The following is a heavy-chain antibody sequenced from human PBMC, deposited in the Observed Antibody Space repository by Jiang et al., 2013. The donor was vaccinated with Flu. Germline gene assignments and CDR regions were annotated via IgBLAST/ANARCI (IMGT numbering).Heavy chain of an antibody. J-gene: IGHJ4*02. CDR3: ARLRPIHDYGDYGAYVPLYGRLYYFDY. CDR2: IYYSGST. D-gene: IGHD4-17*01. CDR1: GGSISSSSYY. V-gene: IGHV4-39*01. Sequence: GLVKPSETLSLTCTVSGGSISSSSYYWGWIRQPPGKGLEWIGSIYYSGSTYYNPSLKSRVTISVDTSKNQFSLKLSSVTAADTAVYYCARLRPIHDYGDYGAYVPLYGRLYYFDYWGQGTLVTVSS.